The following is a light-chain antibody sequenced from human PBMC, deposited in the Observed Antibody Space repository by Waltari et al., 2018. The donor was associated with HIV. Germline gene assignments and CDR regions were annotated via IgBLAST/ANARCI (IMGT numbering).Light chain of an antibody. CDR3: QQLNSFPRTT. CDR1: QGINSY. J-gene: IGKJ2*01. CDR2: AAS. Sequence: DIQLTQSPSFLSASVGDRVTITCRASQGINSYLAWYQQKPGKGHQLLIYAASTFQSGVPSRLSGSGSGTEFTLTIRSLQPEDFATYYCQQLNSFPRTTFGQGTILEIK. V-gene: IGKV1-9*01.